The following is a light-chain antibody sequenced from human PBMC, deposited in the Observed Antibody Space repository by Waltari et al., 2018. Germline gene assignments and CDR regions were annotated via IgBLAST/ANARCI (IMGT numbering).Light chain of an antibody. Sequence: EIVSTQSPATLSVSPGERATLSCRASHSVSSNLAWYQQKPGQAPRLLIYGASTRATGIPARFSGSGSVTEFTLTISSLQSEDFAVYYCQQYNNWPPWTFGQGTKVEIK. V-gene: IGKV3-15*01. CDR3: QQYNNWPPWT. CDR1: HSVSSN. CDR2: GAS. J-gene: IGKJ1*01.